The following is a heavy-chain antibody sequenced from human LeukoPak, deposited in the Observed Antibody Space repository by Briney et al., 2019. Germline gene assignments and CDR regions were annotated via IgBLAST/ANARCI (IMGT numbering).Heavy chain of an antibody. CDR3: ARGGYCSGGSSVTGDYYYMDV. CDR2: ISSSGSTI. Sequence: GGSLRLSCAASGFTFSDYYMSWIRQAPGKGLEWVSYISSSGSTIYYADSVKGRFTISRDNAKNSLYLQMNSLRAEDTAVFYCARGGYCSGGSSVTGDYYYMDVWGKGTTVTVSS. CDR1: GFTFSDYY. J-gene: IGHJ6*03. V-gene: IGHV3-11*04. D-gene: IGHD2-15*01.